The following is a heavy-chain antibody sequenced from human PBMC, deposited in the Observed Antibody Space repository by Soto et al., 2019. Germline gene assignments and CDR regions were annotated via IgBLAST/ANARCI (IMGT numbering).Heavy chain of an antibody. CDR3: AKEGPFGELWG. CDR2: ISYDGSNK. J-gene: IGHJ4*02. Sequence: GGSLRLSCAASGFTFSSYGMHWVRQAPGKGLEWVAVISYDGSNKYYADSVKGRFTISRDNSQNTLYLQMNSLRAEDTAVYYWAKEGPFGELWGWGRGTLVTVSS. CDR1: GFTFSSYG. V-gene: IGHV3-30*18. D-gene: IGHD3-10*01.